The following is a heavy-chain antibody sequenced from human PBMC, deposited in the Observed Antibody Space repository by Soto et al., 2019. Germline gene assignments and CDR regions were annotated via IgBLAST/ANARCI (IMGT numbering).Heavy chain of an antibody. D-gene: IGHD3-16*01. J-gene: IGHJ6*02. V-gene: IGHV3-33*01. CDR2: IWYDGSNK. Sequence: QVQLVESGGGVVQPGRSLRLSCAASGFTFSSYGMHWVRQAPGKGLEWVAVIWYDGSNKYYADSVKGRFTISRDNSKNTLYLQMNSLRAEDTAVYYCARDQPLIGDRDGIDVWGQGTTVTVSS. CDR1: GFTFSSYG. CDR3: ARDQPLIGDRDGIDV.